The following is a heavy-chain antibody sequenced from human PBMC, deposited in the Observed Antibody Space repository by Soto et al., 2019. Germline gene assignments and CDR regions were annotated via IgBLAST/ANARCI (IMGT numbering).Heavy chain of an antibody. Sequence: EVQLLEHGERLEQRGGSMRLSCSAYGFSFDDYAKHWGRRATGNGLGRVSGLSWDSVRKGYADSVQGSFTIYRDNAKNSLYLKMNSLCAEDTAFYYGAKAGFWTGAYSLVDYCGQVTLFTVSS. J-gene: IGHJ4*02. CDR2: LSWDSVRK. D-gene: IGHD3-3*01. V-gene: IGHV3-9*01. CDR1: GFSFDDYA. CDR3: AKAGFWTGAYSLVDY.